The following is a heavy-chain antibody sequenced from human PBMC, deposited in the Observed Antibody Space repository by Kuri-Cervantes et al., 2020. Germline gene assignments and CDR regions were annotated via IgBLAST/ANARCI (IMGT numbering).Heavy chain of an antibody. Sequence: ASVKVSCKASGYSFTGYYMHWVRQAPGQGLEWMGWINPNSGGTIYAQKFQGRVTMTRDASIRTAYMELSRLRSDDTAVYYCARGRYCTNGVCYTNWFDPWGQGTLVTVSS. CDR2: INPNSGGT. CDR1: GYSFTGYY. D-gene: IGHD2-8*01. J-gene: IGHJ5*02. V-gene: IGHV1-2*02. CDR3: ARGRYCTNGVCYTNWFDP.